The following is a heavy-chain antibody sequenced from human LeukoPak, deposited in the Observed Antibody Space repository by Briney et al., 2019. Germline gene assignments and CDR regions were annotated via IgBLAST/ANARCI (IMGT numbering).Heavy chain of an antibody. CDR3: ARYSGSYRLAFDI. CDR1: RGSVTSYY. D-gene: IGHD1-26*01. J-gene: IGHJ3*02. Sequence: SETLSLTCTVSRGSVTSYYWSWIRQPPGKGLEWIGDVYFSGDTKYNPSLQSRVTISLDTSQNQFSLRLSSVTAADTAVYYCARYSGSYRLAFDIWGQGTMVTVSS. CDR2: VYFSGDT. V-gene: IGHV4-59*02.